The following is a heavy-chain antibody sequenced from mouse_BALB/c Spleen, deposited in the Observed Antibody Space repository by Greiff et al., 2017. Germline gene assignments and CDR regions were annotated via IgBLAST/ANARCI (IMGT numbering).Heavy chain of an antibody. D-gene: IGHD4-1*01. CDR3: ARLGGDY. CDR2: ISSGSSTI. Sequence: EVQVVESGGGLVQPGGSRKLSCAASGFTFSSFGMHWVRQAPEKGLEWVAYISSGSSTIYYADTVKGRFTISRDNPKNTLFLQMTSLRSEDTAMYYCARLGGDYWGQGTTLTVSS. J-gene: IGHJ2*01. V-gene: IGHV5-17*02. CDR1: GFTFSSFG.